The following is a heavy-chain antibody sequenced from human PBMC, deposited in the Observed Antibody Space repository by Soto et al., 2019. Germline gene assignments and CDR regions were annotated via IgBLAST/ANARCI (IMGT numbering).Heavy chain of an antibody. CDR3: AAGYSGRYSRFDF. CDR2: FIPSFGTS. J-gene: IGHJ4*02. V-gene: IGHV1-69*01. D-gene: IGHD1-26*01. CDR1: GDTFTKLG. Sequence: QVQLVQSGAEVKKTGSSGKVSCKASGDTFTKLGFTWVGQAPDQGLEWVGQFIPSFGTSKNAPKFQGRVTIAADESTSTAYMELTSLRTEDTAMYYCAAGYSGRYSRFDFWGQGNQVTDS.